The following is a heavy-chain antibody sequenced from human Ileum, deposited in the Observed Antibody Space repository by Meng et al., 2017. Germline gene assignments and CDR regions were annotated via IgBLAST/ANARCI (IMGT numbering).Heavy chain of an antibody. J-gene: IGHJ4*02. CDR2: IYYGGST. CDR1: SGSFTNNNYY. Sequence: HLQLQDSGPGWVKSSETLSLTCSVSSGSFTNNNYYWVWIRRPPGKGLEWIGSIYYGGSTYYNPSLKSRVTISVDTSTNQFSLKLISVTAADTAVYYCARRAHYGDPPRWGQGTLVTVSS. V-gene: IGHV4-39*01. D-gene: IGHD4-17*01. CDR3: ARRAHYGDPPR.